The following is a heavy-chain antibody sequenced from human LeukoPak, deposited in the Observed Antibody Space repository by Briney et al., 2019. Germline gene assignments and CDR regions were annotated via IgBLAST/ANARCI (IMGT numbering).Heavy chain of an antibody. CDR2: IYYSGTT. CDR1: GGSISNVNYY. Sequence: PSETLSLTCTVSGGSISNVNYYWGWIRQPPGKGLEWIGSIYYSGTTYYNASLKSRVTISVDTSKNQFSLKLSSVTAADTAVYYCARSPRAAFDIWGQGTMVTVSS. CDR3: ARSPRAAFDI. J-gene: IGHJ3*02. V-gene: IGHV4-39*07.